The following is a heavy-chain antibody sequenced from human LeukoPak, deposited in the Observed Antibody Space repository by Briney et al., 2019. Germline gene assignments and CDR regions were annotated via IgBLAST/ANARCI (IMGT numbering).Heavy chain of an antibody. Sequence: PSETLSLTCAVYGGSFSGYYWSWIRQPPGKGLEWIGEINHSGSTNYNPSLKSRVTISVGTSKNQFSLKLSSVTAADTAVYYCARVGYGSGSYTNDYWGQGTLVTVSS. CDR3: ARVGYGSGSYTNDY. CDR1: GGSFSGYY. D-gene: IGHD3-10*01. CDR2: INHSGST. J-gene: IGHJ4*02. V-gene: IGHV4-34*01.